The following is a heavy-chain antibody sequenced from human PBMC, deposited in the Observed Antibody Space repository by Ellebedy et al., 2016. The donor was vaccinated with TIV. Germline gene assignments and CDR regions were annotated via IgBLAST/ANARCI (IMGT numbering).Heavy chain of an antibody. J-gene: IGHJ4*02. CDR1: GFTFSSYA. Sequence: PGGSLRLSCAASGFTFSSYAMSRVRQAPGKGLEWVSAISGSGGSTYYADSVKGRFTISRDNSKNTLYLQMNSLRAEDTAVYYCAKDTSGYSYYYFDYWGQGTLVTVSS. CDR3: AKDTSGYSYYYFDY. V-gene: IGHV3-23*01. CDR2: ISGSGGST. D-gene: IGHD5-18*01.